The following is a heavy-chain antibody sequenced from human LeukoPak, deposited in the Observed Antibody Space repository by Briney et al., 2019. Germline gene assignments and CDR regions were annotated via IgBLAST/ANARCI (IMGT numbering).Heavy chain of an antibody. Sequence: GGSLRLSCAASGFTFSTYAMNWVRQAPGKGLEWVSYISSSSSTIYYADSVKGRFTISRDNAKNSLYLQMNSLRAEDTAVYYCARDSNIVVHWGQGTLVTVSS. D-gene: IGHD2-2*01. CDR3: ARDSNIVVH. CDR1: GFTFSTYA. V-gene: IGHV3-48*01. J-gene: IGHJ4*02. CDR2: ISSSSSTI.